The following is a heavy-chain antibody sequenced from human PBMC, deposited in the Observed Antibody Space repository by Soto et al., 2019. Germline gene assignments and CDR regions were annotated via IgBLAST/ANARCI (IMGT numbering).Heavy chain of an antibody. D-gene: IGHD3-10*01. V-gene: IGHV3-33*06. Sequence: SLRQTGASAEIVDIGDRLPSNRQAPSPGLQWVAVLWYDGSNKSYADSVKGRVTIRSDNSKNTLYLQMSSLRAEDTAVYYCVKDPKVGTMDNRFDPWGQGTLVTDS. CDR3: VKDPKVGTMDNRFDP. CDR2: LWYDGSNK. CDR1: EIVDIGDR. J-gene: IGHJ5*02.